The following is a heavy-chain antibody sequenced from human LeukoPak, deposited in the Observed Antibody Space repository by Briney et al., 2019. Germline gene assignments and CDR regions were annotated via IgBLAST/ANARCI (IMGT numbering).Heavy chain of an antibody. CDR3: ARGDEAGGHWYFDL. D-gene: IGHD3-10*01. J-gene: IGHJ2*01. V-gene: IGHV4-4*07. CDR2: IYTSGST. Sequence: SETLSLTCTVSGGSISSFYWSWIRQPAGKGLEWIGRIYTSGSTDYNPSLKSRVTISVDTSKNQFSLKLSSVTAADTAVYYCARGDEAGGHWYFDLWGRGTLVTVSS. CDR1: GGSISSFY.